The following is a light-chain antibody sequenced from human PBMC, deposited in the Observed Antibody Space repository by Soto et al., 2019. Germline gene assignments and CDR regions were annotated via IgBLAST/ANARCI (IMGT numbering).Light chain of an antibody. CDR3: QQYNNWPPIT. Sequence: IVLTQSPAKMAVSPGERAPRACGASQSVSSDLAWYPQKPRQAPRLLLYGASTRATGIPARFSSSGSGTEFTLTISSLQSEDFAVYYCQQYNNWPPITFGQGTRLEIK. CDR1: QSVSSD. J-gene: IGKJ5*01. V-gene: IGKV3-15*01. CDR2: GAS.